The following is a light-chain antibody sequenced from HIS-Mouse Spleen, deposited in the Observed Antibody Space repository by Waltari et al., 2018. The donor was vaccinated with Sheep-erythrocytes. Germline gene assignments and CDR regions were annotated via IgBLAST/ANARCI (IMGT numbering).Light chain of an antibody. V-gene: IGKV1-5*03. Sequence: DIQMTQSPSTLSASVGDRVTITCRASQSSSSWLAWYQQKPGKAPKPLIYKASSLESGVPSRFSGSGSGTEFTLTISSLQPDDFATYYCQQYNSYPWTFGQGTKVEIK. CDR3: QQYNSYPWT. CDR1: QSSSSW. J-gene: IGKJ1*01. CDR2: KAS.